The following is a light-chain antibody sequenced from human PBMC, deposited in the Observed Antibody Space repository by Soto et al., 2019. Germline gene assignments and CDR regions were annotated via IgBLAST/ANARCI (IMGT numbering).Light chain of an antibody. CDR1: QSINSW. CDR3: QHYDTYSGT. Sequence: DIQMTQSPSTLSASVGDRVTITCRASQSINSWLAWYQQKPGKAPKLLIYRSSTLEGGVPSRFSGSGSGTEFTLTISGLQPDDFSTYYCQHYDTYSGTFGPGTKVDLQ. CDR2: RSS. J-gene: IGKJ3*01. V-gene: IGKV1-5*03.